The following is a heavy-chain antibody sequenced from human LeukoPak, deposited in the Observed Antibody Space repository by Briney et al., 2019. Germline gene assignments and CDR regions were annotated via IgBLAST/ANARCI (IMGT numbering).Heavy chain of an antibody. Sequence: GGSLRLSCAASGFTFSSYAMSWVRQAPGKGLEWVSAISGSGGSTYYADSVKGRFTISRDNSKNTLYLQMNSLRAEDTAVYYCAEDGSYSGSYYRAPYFDYWGQGTLVTVSS. V-gene: IGHV3-23*01. CDR1: GFTFSSYA. CDR2: ISGSGGST. D-gene: IGHD1-26*01. J-gene: IGHJ4*02. CDR3: AEDGSYSGSYYRAPYFDY.